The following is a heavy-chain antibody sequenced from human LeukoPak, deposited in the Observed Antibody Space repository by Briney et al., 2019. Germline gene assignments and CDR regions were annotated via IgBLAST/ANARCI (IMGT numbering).Heavy chain of an antibody. CDR2: IYTSGST. D-gene: IGHD3-3*01. V-gene: IGHV4-4*07. J-gene: IGHJ3*02. CDR1: GGSISSYY. CDR3: ARVIITIDFGAFDI. Sequence: SETLSLTCTVSGGSISSYYWSWIRQPAGKGLEWIGRIYTSGSTNYNPSLKSRVTMSVDTSKNQFSLKLSSVTAADTAVYYCARVIITIDFGAFDIWGQGTMVTVSS.